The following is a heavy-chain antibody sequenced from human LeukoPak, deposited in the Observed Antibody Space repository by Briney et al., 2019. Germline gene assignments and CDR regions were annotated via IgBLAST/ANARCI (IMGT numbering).Heavy chain of an antibody. CDR1: GYIFTSYW. V-gene: IGHV5-10-1*01. CDR3: ARHEPYIAATND. Sequence: GASLLISCKGSGYIFTSYWISWVRPLPGKGLEWMGRIDPSDSYTNYSPSFQGHVTMSADKSISTAYLQWSSLMASDTAMYYCARHEPYIAATNDWGQGTLVTVSS. D-gene: IGHD5-12*01. J-gene: IGHJ4*02. CDR2: IDPSDSYT.